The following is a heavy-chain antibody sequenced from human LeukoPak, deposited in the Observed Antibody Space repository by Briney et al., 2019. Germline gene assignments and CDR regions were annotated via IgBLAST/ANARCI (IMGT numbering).Heavy chain of an antibody. CDR2: INQSGST. J-gene: IGHJ4*02. CDR1: GGSFSGYE. D-gene: IGHD5-18*01. Sequence: SETLSLTCAVYGGSFSGYEWTWIRQPPGKGLDWIGEINQSGSTDYNPSLKSRVTMSIDMSEKQFSLKLSSVTAADTAVYYCARARGYSYGYLDYWGQGTLVTVSS. CDR3: ARARGYSYGYLDY. V-gene: IGHV4-34*01.